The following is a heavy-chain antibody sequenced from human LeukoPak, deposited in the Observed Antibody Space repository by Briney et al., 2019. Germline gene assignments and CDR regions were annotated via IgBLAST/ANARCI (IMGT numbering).Heavy chain of an antibody. J-gene: IGHJ4*02. V-gene: IGHV4-34*01. Sequence: PSETLSLTCAVYGGSFSGYYWSWIRQPPGKGLEWIGEINHSGSTNYNPSLKSRVTISVDTSQSQFSLKLSSVTAADTAVYYCARGTQTYYDKAPVDYWGQGTLVTVSS. CDR2: INHSGST. CDR1: GGSFSGYY. CDR3: ARGTQTYYDKAPVDY. D-gene: IGHD3-22*01.